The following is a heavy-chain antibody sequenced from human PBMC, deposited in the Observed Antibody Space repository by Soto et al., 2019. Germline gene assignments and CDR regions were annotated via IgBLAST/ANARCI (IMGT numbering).Heavy chain of an antibody. Sequence: QVQLVESGGGVVQPGRSLRLSCAASGFTFSSYGMHWVRQAPGKGLEWVAVIWYDGSNKYYADSVKGRFTISRDNSKNTLYLQMNSLRAEDTAVHYCARSPRYSSSWYGYYYGMDVWGQGTTVTVSS. J-gene: IGHJ6*02. D-gene: IGHD6-13*01. V-gene: IGHV3-33*01. CDR1: GFTFSSYG. CDR3: ARSPRYSSSWYGYYYGMDV. CDR2: IWYDGSNK.